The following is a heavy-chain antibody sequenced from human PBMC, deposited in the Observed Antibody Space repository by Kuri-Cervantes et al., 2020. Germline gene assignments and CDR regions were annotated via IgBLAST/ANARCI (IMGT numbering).Heavy chain of an antibody. CDR3: ALPYYDFWSGYYSKTDY. CDR2: ISWDSGSI. D-gene: IGHD3-3*01. Sequence: SLKISCAASGFSLDGYAMHWVRQAPGKGLEWVSGISWDSGSIAYADSVKGRFTISRDNAKNSLYLQMNGLRAEDTAVYYCALPYYDFWSGYYSKTDYWGQGTLVTVSS. J-gene: IGHJ4*02. CDR1: GFSLDGYA. V-gene: IGHV3-9*01.